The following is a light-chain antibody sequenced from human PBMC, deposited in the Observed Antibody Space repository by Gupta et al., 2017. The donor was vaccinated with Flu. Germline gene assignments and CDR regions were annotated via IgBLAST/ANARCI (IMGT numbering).Light chain of an antibody. Sequence: QSVLTQPPSASGTPGQRVTIPCSGSSSNIGSNTVNWYQQLPGTAPKILIYSNNQRPSGVPDRFSGSKSGASASLAISGLQSEDEAYYYCAAWDDSLNGRLFGGGTELTVL. CDR2: SNN. J-gene: IGLJ3*02. V-gene: IGLV1-44*01. CDR1: SSNIGSNT. CDR3: AAWDDSLNGRL.